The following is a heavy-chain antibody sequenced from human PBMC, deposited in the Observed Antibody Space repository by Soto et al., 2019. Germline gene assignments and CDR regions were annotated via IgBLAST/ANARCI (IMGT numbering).Heavy chain of an antibody. V-gene: IGHV3-15*01. J-gene: IGHJ4*02. CDR2: IKAQTDGATT. Sequence: EVPLVESGGGLVKPGGSLRLSCAASGFSFTNAWMTWVRQAPGKGLEWVGRIKAQTDGATTDYAAPVKGRFTISRDNAKNSLFLQLNSLRDEDTAVYYCARETHFIDYWGQGTLVSVSA. CDR1: GFSFTNAW. CDR3: ARETHFIDY.